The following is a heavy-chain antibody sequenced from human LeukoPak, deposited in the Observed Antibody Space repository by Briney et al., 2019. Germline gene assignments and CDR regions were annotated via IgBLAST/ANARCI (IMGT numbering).Heavy chain of an antibody. D-gene: IGHD5/OR15-5a*01. Sequence: TSETLSLTCSVSGGSITSHYWTWIRQPPGKGLEWIGYIYYSGSTNYNPSLKSRVTISVDTSKNQFSLKLSSVTAADTAVYYCARQVYDYYFDYWGQGTLVTVSS. CDR3: ARQVYDYYFDY. J-gene: IGHJ4*02. V-gene: IGHV4-59*08. CDR2: IYYSGST. CDR1: GGSITSHY.